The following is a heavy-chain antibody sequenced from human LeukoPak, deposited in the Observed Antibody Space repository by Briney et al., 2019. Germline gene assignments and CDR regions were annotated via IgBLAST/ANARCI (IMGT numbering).Heavy chain of an antibody. CDR1: GYTFSSYA. D-gene: IGHD5-24*01. J-gene: IGHJ4*02. Sequence: GASVKVSCKASGYTFSSYAISWVRQAPGQGLEWMGRIIPILGIANYAQKFQGRVTITADKSTSTAYMELSSLRSEDTAVYYCARSKNQWDGYNLYYFDYWGQGTLVTVSS. CDR2: IIPILGIA. CDR3: ARSKNQWDGYNLYYFDY. V-gene: IGHV1-69*04.